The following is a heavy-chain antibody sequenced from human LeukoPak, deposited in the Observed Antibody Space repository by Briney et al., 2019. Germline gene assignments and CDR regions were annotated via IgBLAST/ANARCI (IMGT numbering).Heavy chain of an antibody. CDR1: GLTFSSYS. V-gene: IGHV3-21*01. Sequence: PGGSLRLSCAASGLTFSSYSMNWVRQAPGKGLEWVSSISSSSSYIYYADSVKGRFTISRDNAKNSLYLQMNSLRAEDTAVYYCARGGSLYYYYYMDVWGKGTTVTVSS. CDR3: ARGGSLYYYYYMDV. D-gene: IGHD3-10*01. CDR2: ISSSSSYI. J-gene: IGHJ6*03.